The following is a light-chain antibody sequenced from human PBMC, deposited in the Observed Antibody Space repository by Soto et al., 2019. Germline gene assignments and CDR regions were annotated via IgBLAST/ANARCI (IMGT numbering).Light chain of an antibody. V-gene: IGKV3-20*01. CDR1: QSVSSSY. Sequence: DTVLTQSPGTLSLSPGERATLSCRASQSVSSSYSAWYQQKPGQAPRLLIYGSSARATGIPDGFSGSGSGTDFTLTISRLEPEDFAVYYCLQYGSSPPLAFGGGTKVEIK. J-gene: IGKJ4*01. CDR3: LQYGSSPPLA. CDR2: GSS.